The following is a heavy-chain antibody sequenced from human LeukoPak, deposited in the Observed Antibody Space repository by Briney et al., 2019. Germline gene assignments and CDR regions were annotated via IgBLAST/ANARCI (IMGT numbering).Heavy chain of an antibody. J-gene: IGHJ6*03. D-gene: IGHD5-12*01. CDR2: INPNSGGT. V-gene: IGHV1-2*02. CDR1: GYTFTGYY. CDR3: ARDRKDIVATIWYYYYYMDV. Sequence: ASVKVSCKASGYTFTGYYMHWVRQAPGQGLEWMGWINPNSGGTNYAQKFQGRVTMTRDTSISTAYMELSRLRSDDTAVYYCARDRKDIVATIWYYYYYMDVWGKGTTVTVSS.